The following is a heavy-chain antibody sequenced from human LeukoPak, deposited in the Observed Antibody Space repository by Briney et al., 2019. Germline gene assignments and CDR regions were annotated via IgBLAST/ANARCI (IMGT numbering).Heavy chain of an antibody. V-gene: IGHV3-11*01. CDR1: GFTFSDYY. CDR2: ISSSGSTI. CDR3: ARAEVYYYGSGSGTYFDY. J-gene: IGHJ4*02. Sequence: PGGSLRLSCAASGFTFSDYYMSWIRQAPGKGLEWVSYISSSGSTIYYADSVRGRFTISRDNAKNSLYLPMSSLRAEDSAVYYCARAEVYYYGSGSGTYFDYCGQRTLVTV. D-gene: IGHD3-10*01.